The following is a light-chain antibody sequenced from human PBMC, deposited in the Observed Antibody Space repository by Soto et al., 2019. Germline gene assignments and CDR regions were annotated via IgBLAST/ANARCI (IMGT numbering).Light chain of an antibody. CDR1: QSVSSSS. V-gene: IGKV3-20*01. Sequence: EIVLTNSPIIMPQLPGEGATXSCRASQSVSSSSLAWYEQKPCQSPRLLIYGASSMSTDIPDRFRGSGSGTDFTLNISRLETEDFAVYYCQQYGKSQVFGHGTRMEFK. CDR3: QQYGKSQV. CDR2: GAS. J-gene: IGKJ5*01.